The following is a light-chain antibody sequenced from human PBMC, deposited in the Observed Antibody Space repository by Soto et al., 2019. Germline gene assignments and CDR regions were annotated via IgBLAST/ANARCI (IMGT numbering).Light chain of an antibody. CDR2: GNN. J-gene: IGLJ3*02. V-gene: IGLV1-40*01. CDR1: SSNIGAGYD. CDR3: QSFDSSPSAWV. Sequence: QSVLTQPPSVSGAPGQRVTVSCTGISSNIGAGYDVHWYQQLPGTAPKLLIYGNNNRPSGVPDRFSGSKSGTSASLAITGLQAEDEADYFCQSFDSSPSAWVFGGGTKLTVL.